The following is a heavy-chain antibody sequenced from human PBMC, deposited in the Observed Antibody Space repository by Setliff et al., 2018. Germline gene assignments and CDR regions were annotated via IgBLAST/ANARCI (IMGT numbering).Heavy chain of an antibody. Sequence: PSETLSLTCAVSGYSISSGYYWGWIRQPPGKGLEWIGSIYHSGSTYYNPSLKSRVTMSVDTSKNQFSLKLSSVTAADTAVYYCARGTKTMVINYWYFDVWGRGTPVTVSS. J-gene: IGHJ2*01. D-gene: IGHD4-17*01. CDR3: ARGTKTMVINYWYFDV. CDR2: IYHSGST. CDR1: GYSISSGYY. V-gene: IGHV4-38-2*01.